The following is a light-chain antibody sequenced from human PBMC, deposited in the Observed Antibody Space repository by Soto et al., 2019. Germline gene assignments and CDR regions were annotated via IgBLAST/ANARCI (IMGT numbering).Light chain of an antibody. CDR1: QSVGSL. J-gene: IGKJ1*01. Sequence: EIVLTQSPGTLSVSPGERATLSCRASQSVGSLLAWYQQKPGQAPRLLIYRASSRSAGISGSFSGSGSGTEFTLTITSLQSEDFAVYYCHQYKNWPRTFGQGTKVDIK. CDR3: HQYKNWPRT. CDR2: RAS. V-gene: IGKV3-15*01.